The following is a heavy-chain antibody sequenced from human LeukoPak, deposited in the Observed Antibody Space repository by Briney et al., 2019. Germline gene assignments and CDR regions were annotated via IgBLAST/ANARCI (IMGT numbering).Heavy chain of an antibody. Sequence: GGSLRLSCAASGFTFSNYGMHWVRQAPGKGLEWVAVISYDGSNEYYADSVKGRFTISRDNPKNTLYLQMNSLRAEDTAVYYCAKGYYYGSGSFDYWGQGTLVTVSS. V-gene: IGHV3-30*18. J-gene: IGHJ4*02. D-gene: IGHD3-10*01. CDR1: GFTFSNYG. CDR3: AKGYYYGSGSFDY. CDR2: ISYDGSNE.